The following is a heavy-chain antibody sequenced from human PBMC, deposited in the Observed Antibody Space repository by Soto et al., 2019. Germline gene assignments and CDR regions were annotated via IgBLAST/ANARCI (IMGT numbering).Heavy chain of an antibody. CDR2: TYYRSKWYN. J-gene: IGHJ3*02. Sequence: PSQTLSLTCAISGDSVSSNSAAWNWIRQSPSRGLEWLGRTYYRSKWYNDYAVSVKSRITINPDTSKNQFSLQLNSVTPEDTAVYYCARVRYYYDSSGYPDAFEIWGQGTMVTVSS. D-gene: IGHD3-22*01. CDR1: GDSVSSNSAA. V-gene: IGHV6-1*01. CDR3: ARVRYYYDSSGYPDAFEI.